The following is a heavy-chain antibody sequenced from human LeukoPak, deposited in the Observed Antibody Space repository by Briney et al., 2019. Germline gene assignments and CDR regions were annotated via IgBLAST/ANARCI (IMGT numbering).Heavy chain of an antibody. CDR3: ARWNWFPDY. Sequence: GGSLRLSCAASGFTFSSYWMGWVRQAPGKGLEWVANIKEDGSEKYYADSVKGRFTISRDNAKNSLHLQMNSLRAEDTAVYYCARWNWFPDYWGQGTLVTVSS. V-gene: IGHV3-7*01. CDR1: GFTFSSYW. D-gene: IGHD1-7*01. CDR2: IKEDGSEK. J-gene: IGHJ4*02.